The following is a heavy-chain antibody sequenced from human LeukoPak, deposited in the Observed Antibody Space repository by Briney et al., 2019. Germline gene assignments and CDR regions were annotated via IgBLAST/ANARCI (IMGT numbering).Heavy chain of an antibody. Sequence: PSETLSPTCTVSGGSISGYYHNWVRQSPGRGLEWIGLVHYSGNTNYNPSLKSRVSISTDTSKNQFSLELTSVTAADTAVYYCVIGRGWQPDYWGQGIPVTVSS. D-gene: IGHD3-10*01. V-gene: IGHV4-59*03. CDR1: GGSISGYY. J-gene: IGHJ4*02. CDR3: VIGRGWQPDY. CDR2: VHYSGNT.